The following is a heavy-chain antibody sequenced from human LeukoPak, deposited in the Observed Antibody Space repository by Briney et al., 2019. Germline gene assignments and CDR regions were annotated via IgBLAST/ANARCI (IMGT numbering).Heavy chain of an antibody. J-gene: IGHJ4*02. CDR2: IYYSGST. Sequence: PSETLSLTCTVSGGSISSYYWSWIRQPPGKGLEWIGYIYYSGSTNHNPSLRSRVTISVDTSKNQFSLKLSSVTAADTAVYYCAREDSSGFSGALDYWGQGTLVTVSS. V-gene: IGHV4-59*01. CDR3: AREDSSGFSGALDY. CDR1: GGSISSYY. D-gene: IGHD3-22*01.